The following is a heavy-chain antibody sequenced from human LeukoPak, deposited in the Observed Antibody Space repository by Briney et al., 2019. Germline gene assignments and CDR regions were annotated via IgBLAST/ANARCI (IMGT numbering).Heavy chain of an antibody. CDR2: INPNTGGT. CDR1: GYTFTGYF. Sequence: ASVKVSCKASGYTFTGYFIHWVRQAPGQGLEWMGWINPNTGGTNYAPKFQGRVTMTGETSISTAHMELSRLKSDDTAVYYCARGHLLRFLEWLSLHYWGQGTLVTVSS. D-gene: IGHD3-3*01. CDR3: ARGHLLRFLEWLSLHY. J-gene: IGHJ4*02. V-gene: IGHV1-2*02.